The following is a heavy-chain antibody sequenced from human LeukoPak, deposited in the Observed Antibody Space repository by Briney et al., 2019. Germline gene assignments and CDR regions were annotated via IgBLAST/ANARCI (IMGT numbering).Heavy chain of an antibody. D-gene: IGHD1-26*01. CDR2: INPNSGGT. CDR3: ARRPSYSGSPPYYFDY. Sequence: ASVKVSCKASGYTFTGYYMHWVRQAPGQGLEWMGWINPNSGGTNYAQKFQGRVTMTRDTSISTAYMELSRLRSDDTAVYYCARRPSYSGSPPYYFDYWGQGTLVTVSS. J-gene: IGHJ4*02. CDR1: GYTFTGYY. V-gene: IGHV1-2*02.